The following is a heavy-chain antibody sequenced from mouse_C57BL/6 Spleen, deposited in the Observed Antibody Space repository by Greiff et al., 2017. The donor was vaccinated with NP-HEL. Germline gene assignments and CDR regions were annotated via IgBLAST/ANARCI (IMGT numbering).Heavy chain of an antibody. CDR2: ISSGGSYT. CDR1: GFTFSSYG. J-gene: IGHJ3*01. D-gene: IGHD1-1*01. V-gene: IGHV5-6*01. Sequence: VQLQQSGGDLVKPGGSLKLSCAASGFTFSSYGMSWVRQTPDKRLEWVATISSGGSYTYYPDSVKGRFTISRDNAKNTLYLQMSSLKSEDTAMYYCARPYYGSSYWFAYWGQGTLVTVSA. CDR3: ARPYYGSSYWFAY.